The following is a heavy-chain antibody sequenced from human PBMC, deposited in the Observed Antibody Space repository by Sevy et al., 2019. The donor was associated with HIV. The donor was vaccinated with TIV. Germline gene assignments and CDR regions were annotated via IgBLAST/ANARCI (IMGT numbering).Heavy chain of an antibody. V-gene: IGHV3-7*01. Sequence: GGSLRLSSTASGFTFSDYWMSWVRQAPGKGLEWVANIKQDGSDKHYVDSVKGRFTISRDNAKNSLYLQMNSLRAGDTAVYYCARGVTTVTPFDYWGQGTLVTVSS. CDR1: GFTFSDYW. D-gene: IGHD4-17*01. CDR3: ARGVTTVTPFDY. CDR2: IKQDGSDK. J-gene: IGHJ4*02.